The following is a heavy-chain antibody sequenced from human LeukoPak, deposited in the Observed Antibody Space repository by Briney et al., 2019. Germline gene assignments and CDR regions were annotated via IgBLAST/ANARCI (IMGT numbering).Heavy chain of an antibody. D-gene: IGHD2-2*01. Sequence: PSKTLSLTCTVSGGSISSGGYYWSWIRQHPGKGLEWIGYIYYSGSTYYNPSLKSRVTISVDTSKNQFSLKLSSVTAADTAVYYCARTQFVVVPAAMSVYFDYWGQGTLVTVSS. CDR1: GGSISSGGYY. CDR3: ARTQFVVVPAAMSVYFDY. J-gene: IGHJ4*02. CDR2: IYYSGST. V-gene: IGHV4-31*03.